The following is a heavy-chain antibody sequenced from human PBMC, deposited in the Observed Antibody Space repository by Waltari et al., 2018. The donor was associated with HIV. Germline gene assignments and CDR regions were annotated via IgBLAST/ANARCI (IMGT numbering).Heavy chain of an antibody. D-gene: IGHD5-12*01. CDR1: GFTFSSYS. J-gene: IGHJ4*02. CDR2: ISSSSTTI. Sequence: EVQLVDSGGGLVQPGGSLRLSCVVSGFTFSSYSMNGVRHASGKGLEWISFISSSSTTIYDADSVEGPFTISRDNAKNALYLQMDSLRAEDTAVYYCAGISVMGLQLGFDYWGQGTLVTVSS. V-gene: IGHV3-48*01. CDR3: AGISVMGLQLGFDY.